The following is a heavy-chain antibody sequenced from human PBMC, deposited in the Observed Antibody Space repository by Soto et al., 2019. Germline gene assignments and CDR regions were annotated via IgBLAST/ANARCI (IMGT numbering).Heavy chain of an antibody. CDR2: VSYSGST. D-gene: IGHD6-19*01. CDR1: GGAIGGYD. CDR3: ARHGSDRGWFFCDP. V-gene: IGHV4-59*08. J-gene: IGHJ5*02. Sequence: PSETLSLTCSLSGGAIGGYDWTWIRQPPGKALEWIGYVSYSGSTDYHPSLKSRVSISIDTSKNQFSLKMISVTAADTAVYYCARHGSDRGWFFCDPWGQGALVTVSP.